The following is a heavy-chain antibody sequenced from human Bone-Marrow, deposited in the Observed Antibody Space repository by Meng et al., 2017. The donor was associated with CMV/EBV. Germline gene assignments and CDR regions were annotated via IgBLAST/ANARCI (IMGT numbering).Heavy chain of an antibody. D-gene: IGHD1-26*01. Sequence: GESLKISCAASGFPFNSFEMNWIRQTPGKGLEWVSYISSSSGVTHHADSVKGRFTISRDNAKNSLYLQMSSLRAEDTAVYYCARVGATTVGDYWGQGTLVTV. J-gene: IGHJ4*02. CDR1: GFPFNSFE. CDR3: ARVGATTVGDY. CDR2: ISSSSGVT. V-gene: IGHV3-48*03.